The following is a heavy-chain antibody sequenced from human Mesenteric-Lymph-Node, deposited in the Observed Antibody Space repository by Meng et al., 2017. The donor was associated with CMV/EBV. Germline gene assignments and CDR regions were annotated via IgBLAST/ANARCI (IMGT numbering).Heavy chain of an antibody. Sequence: SVKVSCKASGYTFTSHGISWVRQAPGQGLEWMGGIIPIFGTANYAQKFQGRVTITTDESTSTVYMELSSLRYEDTAVYYCARGISDYHGMDVWGQGTTVTVSS. CDR2: IIPIFGTA. CDR3: ARGISDYHGMDV. V-gene: IGHV1-69*05. J-gene: IGHJ6*02. CDR1: GYTFTSHG. D-gene: IGHD6-13*01.